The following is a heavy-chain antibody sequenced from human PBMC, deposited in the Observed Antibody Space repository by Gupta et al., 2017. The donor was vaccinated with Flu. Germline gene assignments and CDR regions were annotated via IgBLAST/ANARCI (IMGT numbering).Heavy chain of an antibody. J-gene: IGHJ4*02. CDR2: ISSSGSTI. V-gene: IGHV3-48*03. CDR1: GFTFSSYE. Sequence: EVQLVESGGGLVQPGGSLRLSCAASGFTFSSYEMNWVRQAPGKGLEWVSYISSSGSTIYYADSVKGRVTISRDNAKNSLYLQMNSLRAEDTAVYYCAREPSMVRGVITYRAIDYWGQGTLVTVSS. D-gene: IGHD3-10*01. CDR3: AREPSMVRGVITYRAIDY.